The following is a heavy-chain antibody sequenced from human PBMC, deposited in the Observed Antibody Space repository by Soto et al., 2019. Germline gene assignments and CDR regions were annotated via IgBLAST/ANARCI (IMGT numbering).Heavy chain of an antibody. CDR2: IIPIFGTA. CDR1: GGTFSSYA. Sequence: SVKVSCKASGGTFSSYAISWVRQAPGQGLEWMGGIIPIFGTANYAQKFQGRVTITADESTSTAYMELSSLRSEDTAVYYCARDRPYDFWSANYGMDVWGQGTTVTVSS. V-gene: IGHV1-69*13. D-gene: IGHD3-3*01. CDR3: ARDRPYDFWSANYGMDV. J-gene: IGHJ6*02.